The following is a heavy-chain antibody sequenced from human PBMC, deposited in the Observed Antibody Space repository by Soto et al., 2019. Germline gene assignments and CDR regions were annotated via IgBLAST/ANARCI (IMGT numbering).Heavy chain of an antibody. CDR2: IYYSGST. J-gene: IGHJ4*02. CDR3: ARRMSSGWTIYYFDY. CDR1: GGSISSSSYY. Sequence: SETLSLTCTVSGGSISSSSYYWGWIRQPPGKGLEWIGSIYYSGSTYYNPSLKSRVTISVDTSKNLFSLKLSSVTAADTAVYYCARRMSSGWTIYYFDYWGQGTLVTVSS. D-gene: IGHD6-19*01. V-gene: IGHV4-39*01.